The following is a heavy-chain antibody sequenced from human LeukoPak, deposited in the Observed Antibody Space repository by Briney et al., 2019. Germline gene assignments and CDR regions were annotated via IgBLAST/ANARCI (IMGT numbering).Heavy chain of an antibody. V-gene: IGHV3-66*02. J-gene: IGHJ5*02. CDR1: GFTVSGNF. CDR2: IYSDGNT. CDR3: ARDLYCSAGSCSS. D-gene: IGHD2-15*01. Sequence: GGSLRLSCAASGFTVSGNFMSWVRQAPGKGLEWVSVIYSDGNTYYADSVRGRFTVSRDNSRDTLYLQMNSLRAEDTAVYYCARDLYCSAGSCSSWGQGTLVTVSS.